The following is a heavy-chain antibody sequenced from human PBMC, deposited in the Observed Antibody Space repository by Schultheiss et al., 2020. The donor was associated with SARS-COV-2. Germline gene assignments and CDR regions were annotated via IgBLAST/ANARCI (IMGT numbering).Heavy chain of an antibody. D-gene: IGHD3-3*01. J-gene: IGHJ6*02. CDR2: IYYSGST. V-gene: IGHV4-31*03. CDR1: GGSIRRGGYY. CDR3: ARAGSYDFWSGYSNYYYRMDV. Sequence: SQTLSLTCTVSGGSIRRGGYYWSWIRQHPGKGLEWIGYIYYSGSTYYNPSLKSRVTISVDTSKNQFSLKLSSATAADTAVYYCARAGSYDFWSGYSNYYYRMDVWGQETTVTVSS.